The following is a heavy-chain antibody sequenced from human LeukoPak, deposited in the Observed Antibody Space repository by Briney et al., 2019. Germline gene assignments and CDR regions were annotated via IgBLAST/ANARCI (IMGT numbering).Heavy chain of an antibody. D-gene: IGHD2-15*01. Sequence: QPGGSLRLSCAASGFTFSSYEMNWVRQAPGKGLEWVSYISSSGSTIYYADSVKGRFTISRDNAKNSLYLQMNSLRAEDTAVYYCARVGCSGGSCYYYYYGMDVWGQGTTVTVSS. V-gene: IGHV3-48*03. J-gene: IGHJ6*02. CDR1: GFTFSSYE. CDR2: ISSSGSTI. CDR3: ARVGCSGGSCYYYYYGMDV.